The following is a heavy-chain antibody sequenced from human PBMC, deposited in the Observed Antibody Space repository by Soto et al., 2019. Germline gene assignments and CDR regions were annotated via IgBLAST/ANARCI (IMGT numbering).Heavy chain of an antibody. Sequence: QVQLVQSGAEVKKPGASVKVSCKASRYTFTSYDFNWVRQATGQGLEWMGWMNPNSGNTGYAKKFQVRVTLTRNTSTSTGYAELSSLSSEDTGGYYCARGNYGSGRGWFDPWGQGTLVTVSS. J-gene: IGHJ5*02. CDR2: MNPNSGNT. V-gene: IGHV1-8*01. CDR3: ARGNYGSGRGWFDP. D-gene: IGHD3-10*01. CDR1: RYTFTSYD.